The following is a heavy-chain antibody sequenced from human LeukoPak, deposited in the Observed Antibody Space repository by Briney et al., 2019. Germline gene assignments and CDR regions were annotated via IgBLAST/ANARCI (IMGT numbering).Heavy chain of an antibody. Sequence: ASVKVSCKASGYTFTSYGISWVRQAPGQGLEWMGWISAYNGNTNYAQKLQGRVTITRDTSASTAYMELSSLRSEDTAVYYCARVLRSYSSSSYPIYYYYGMDVWGQGTTVTVSS. D-gene: IGHD6-6*01. V-gene: IGHV1-18*01. J-gene: IGHJ6*02. CDR2: ISAYNGNT. CDR1: GYTFTSYG. CDR3: ARVLRSYSSSSYPIYYYYGMDV.